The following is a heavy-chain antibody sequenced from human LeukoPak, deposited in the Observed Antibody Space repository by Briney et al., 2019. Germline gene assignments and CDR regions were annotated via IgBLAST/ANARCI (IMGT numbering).Heavy chain of an antibody. CDR1: GDTFTSYG. V-gene: IGHV1-18*01. Sequence: ASVKVSCKASGDTFTSYGISWVRQAPGQGLEWMGWISAYNGNTNYAQKFQGRVTMTRDTSISTAYMELSRLRSDDTAVYYCARSSTVVTFDYWGQGTLVTVSS. J-gene: IGHJ4*02. D-gene: IGHD4-23*01. CDR3: ARSSTVVTFDY. CDR2: ISAYNGNT.